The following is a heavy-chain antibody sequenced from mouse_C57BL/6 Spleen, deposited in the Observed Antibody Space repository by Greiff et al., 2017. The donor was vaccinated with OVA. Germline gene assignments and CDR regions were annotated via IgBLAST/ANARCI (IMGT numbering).Heavy chain of an antibody. CDR2: IDPSDSET. CDR3: ARGNYLDY. V-gene: IGHV1-52*01. CDR1: GYTFTSYW. J-gene: IGHJ2*01. Sequence: QVQLKQPGAELVRPGSSVKLSCKASGYTFTSYWMHWVKQRPIQGLEWIGNIDPSDSETHYNQKFKDKAILTVDKSSSTAYMQLSSLTSEDSAVYYCARGNYLDYWGQGTTLTVSS.